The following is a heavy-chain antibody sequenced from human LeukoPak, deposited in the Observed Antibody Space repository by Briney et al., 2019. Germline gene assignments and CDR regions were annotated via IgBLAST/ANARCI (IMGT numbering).Heavy chain of an antibody. CDR2: MCGSAGCT. J-gene: IGHJ5*02. CDR3: ARDRPNYHESNGHYYQRDGDH. V-gene: IGHV3-23*01. Sequence: GGSLRLSCAASGFTFNIYAMSWVRLAPGKGLQWVASMCGSAGCTYYADSVKGRFTISRDNSKNTLYLKMNSLRAEDPAIYYCARDRPNYHESNGHYYQRDGDHWGQGTLVTVSS. D-gene: IGHD3-22*01. CDR1: GFTFNIYA.